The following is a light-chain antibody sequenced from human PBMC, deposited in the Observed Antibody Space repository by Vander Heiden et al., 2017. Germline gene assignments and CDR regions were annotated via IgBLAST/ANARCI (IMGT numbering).Light chain of an antibody. CDR1: QSLVYSDGNTY. CDR2: KVS. Sequence: VVMTQSPLSLPVPLGQPASISCRSIQSLVYSDGNTYLNWFQQRPGQSPRSLIYKVSKWESGGPDRRSGSGAGTDDTLKISRGEAEDVGVHYCRRGTHWPPWTFGQGTKVEIK. V-gene: IGKV2D-30*01. CDR3: RRGTHWPPWT. J-gene: IGKJ1*01.